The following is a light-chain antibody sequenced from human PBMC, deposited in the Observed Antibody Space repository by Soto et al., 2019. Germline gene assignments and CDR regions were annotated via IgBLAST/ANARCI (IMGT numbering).Light chain of an antibody. Sequence: QSALTQPASVSGSPGQSITISCTGTSSDVGGYDYVSWYQHHPGKAPKLMIYDVSNRPSGVSNRFSGSKSGNTACLTISGLQAEDEADYYCSSYTSSSLYVFGTGTKLTVL. CDR3: SSYTSSSLYV. J-gene: IGLJ1*01. CDR2: DVS. CDR1: SSDVGGYDY. V-gene: IGLV2-14*03.